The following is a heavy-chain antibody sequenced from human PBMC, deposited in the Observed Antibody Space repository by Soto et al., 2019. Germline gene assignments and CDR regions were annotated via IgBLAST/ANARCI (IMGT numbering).Heavy chain of an antibody. CDR1: GFTFSSYG. D-gene: IGHD1-26*01. V-gene: IGHV3-33*01. Sequence: QVQLVESGGGVVQPGRSLRLSCAASGFTFSSYGMHWVRQAPGKGLEWVAVIWYDGSNKYYADSVKGRFTISRDNSKNTLYLQLNSLRAEDTAVYYCARDRSGSCPIDAFDIWGQGTMVTVSS. CDR3: ARDRSGSCPIDAFDI. J-gene: IGHJ3*02. CDR2: IWYDGSNK.